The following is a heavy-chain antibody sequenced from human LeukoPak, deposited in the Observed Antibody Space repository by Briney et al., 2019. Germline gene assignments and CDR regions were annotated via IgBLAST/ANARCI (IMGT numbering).Heavy chain of an antibody. CDR3: ARDFGSYGFFLA. V-gene: IGHV3-21*01. Sequence: GGSLRLSCAASGFTFSSYSMNWVRQAPGKGLEWVSSISSSSSYIYYADSVKGRFTISRDNAKNSLYLQMNSLRAEDTAVYYCARDFGSYGFFLAWGQGTLVTVSS. D-gene: IGHD5-18*01. CDR1: GFTFSSYS. J-gene: IGHJ5*02. CDR2: ISSSSSYI.